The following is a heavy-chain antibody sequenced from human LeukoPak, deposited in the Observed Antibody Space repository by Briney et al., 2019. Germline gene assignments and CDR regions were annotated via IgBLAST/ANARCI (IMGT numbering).Heavy chain of an antibody. CDR2: IYYSGST. J-gene: IGHJ5*02. V-gene: IGHV4-59*01. CDR3: VAYQLPTRRYCFDP. D-gene: IGHD2-2*01. CDR1: GGSISSYY. Sequence: PSETLSLTCTVSGGSISSYYWSWIRQPPGKGLEWIGYIYYSGSTNYNPSLKSRVTISVDTSKNQFSLKLTSVTAADTAVYYCVAYQLPTRRYCFDPWGQGTLVTVSS.